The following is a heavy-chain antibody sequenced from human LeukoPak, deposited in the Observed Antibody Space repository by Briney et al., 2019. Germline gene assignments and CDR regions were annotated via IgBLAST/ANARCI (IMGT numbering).Heavy chain of an antibody. CDR2: IYSGGMT. V-gene: IGHV3-53*01. CDR1: GFIVSSNY. Sequence: GGSLRLSCAASGFIVSSNYMSWVRQAPGKGLEWVSVIYSGGMTYYADSVKGRFTISRDNSKNTLYLQMNSLRAEDTAVYYCATSEDYVWGNLDYWGQGTLDTVSS. D-gene: IGHD3-16*01. J-gene: IGHJ4*02. CDR3: ATSEDYVWGNLDY.